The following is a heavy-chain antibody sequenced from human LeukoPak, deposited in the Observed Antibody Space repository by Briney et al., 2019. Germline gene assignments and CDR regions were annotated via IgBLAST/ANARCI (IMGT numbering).Heavy chain of an antibody. J-gene: IGHJ4*02. CDR1: GFTLSNHW. D-gene: IGHD3-10*01. V-gene: IGHV3-7*03. Sequence: GGSLRLSCAASGFTLSNHWMTWVRQVSGRGPEWVANVNRDGSETYYLDSVKGRFTISKDNAKNSLYLQMNSLRAEDTAVYYCAKALVRGVRFDYWGQGTLVTVSS. CDR2: VNRDGSET. CDR3: AKALVRGVRFDY.